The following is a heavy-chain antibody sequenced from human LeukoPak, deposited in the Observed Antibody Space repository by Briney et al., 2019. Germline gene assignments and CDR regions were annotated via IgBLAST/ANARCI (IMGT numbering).Heavy chain of an antibody. CDR3: AKWRLVPRDPFDY. Sequence: GGSLRLSCAASGFTFSSYAMNWVRQAPGKGLEWVSGISNSGGGTYYADSVKGRFTIPRDNSKNTLYLQMNSLRVEDTAVYYCAKWRLVPRDPFDYWGQGTLVTVSS. J-gene: IGHJ4*02. CDR1: GFTFSSYA. V-gene: IGHV3-23*01. D-gene: IGHD6-19*01. CDR2: ISNSGGGT.